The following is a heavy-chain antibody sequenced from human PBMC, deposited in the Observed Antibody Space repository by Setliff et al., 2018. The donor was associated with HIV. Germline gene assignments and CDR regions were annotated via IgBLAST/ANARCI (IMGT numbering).Heavy chain of an antibody. CDR1: GDSVSSRSYY. J-gene: IGHJ4*02. CDR3: ATLFSSGWHFDY. V-gene: IGHV4-39*07. CDR2: KHHSGSS. Sequence: SETLSLTCSVSGDSVSSRSYYWGWIRQPPGKGLEWIGEKHHSGSSNYNPSLKSRVTMLVDASKNQFSLKLSSLTAADTAVYYCATLFSSGWHFDYWGQGTLVTVSS. D-gene: IGHD6-19*01.